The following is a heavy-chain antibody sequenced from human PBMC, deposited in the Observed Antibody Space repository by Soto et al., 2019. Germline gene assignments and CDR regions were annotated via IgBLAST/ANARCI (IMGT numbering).Heavy chain of an antibody. D-gene: IGHD6-13*01. CDR1: GFTFGSYA. CDR3: ARDRSIAAADPFDY. J-gene: IGHJ4*02. Sequence: GGSLRLSCAASGFTFGSYAIHWVRQAPGKGLEWVTVTSYDGSNKYYADSVRGRFTISRDNSKNTLYLQMNSLRAEDTAVYYCARDRSIAAADPFDYWGQGTLVTVYS. V-gene: IGHV3-30*04. CDR2: TSYDGSNK.